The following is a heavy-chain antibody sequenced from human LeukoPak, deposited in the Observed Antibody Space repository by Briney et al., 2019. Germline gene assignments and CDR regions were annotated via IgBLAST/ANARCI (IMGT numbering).Heavy chain of an antibody. CDR2: IIPIFGTA. V-gene: IGHV1-69*13. CDR3: ANYDILTGYHFDY. J-gene: IGHJ4*02. D-gene: IGHD3-9*01. CDR1: GGTFSSYA. Sequence: AASVKVSCKASGGTFSSYAISWVRQAPGQGLEWMGGIIPIFGTANYAQKFQGRVTITADESTSTAYMELSSLRSEDTAVYYCANYDILTGYHFDYWGQGTLVTVSS.